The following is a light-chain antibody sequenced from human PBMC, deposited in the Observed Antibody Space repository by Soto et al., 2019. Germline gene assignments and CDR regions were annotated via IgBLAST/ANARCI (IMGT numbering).Light chain of an antibody. J-gene: IGKJ5*01. CDR1: QSIKQY. CDR3: QQSHSTPPIT. Sequence: DIKITQSPFSRSASVEDSITITYLARQSIKQYLQRYQQKPGKAPQLLIYGASNLQSGVPSRFSGTVSGTDFTLTINSLQPEDCATYFWQQSHSTPPITVGQGTRLE. CDR2: GAS. V-gene: IGKV1-39*01.